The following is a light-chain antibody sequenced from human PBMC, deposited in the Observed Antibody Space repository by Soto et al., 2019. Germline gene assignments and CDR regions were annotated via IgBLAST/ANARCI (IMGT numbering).Light chain of an antibody. Sequence: QSVLTQPPSVSAAPGQNDTISCSGSSSNIGNNYVSWYQQLPGTAPKLLIYENNKRPSGIPDRFSGSKSGTSATLGITGLQTGDEADYYCGTWDSSLSAGGVFGTGTKVTVL. CDR1: SSNIGNNY. CDR3: GTWDSSLSAGGV. V-gene: IGLV1-51*02. J-gene: IGLJ1*01. CDR2: ENN.